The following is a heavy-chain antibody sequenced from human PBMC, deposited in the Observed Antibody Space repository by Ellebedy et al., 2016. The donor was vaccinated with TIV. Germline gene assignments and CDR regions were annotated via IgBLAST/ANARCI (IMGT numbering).Heavy chain of an antibody. V-gene: IGHV5-51*01. CDR2: IYPDDSYV. D-gene: IGHD3-3*01. CDR3: MRLGRPGIRLLDYLSP. J-gene: IGHJ5*02. Sequence: GESLKISXEASGCTFTNYWIGWVRQTPGRGLEWMGSIYPDDSYVKYGPTFEGHVTISVDKSINTAYLQWSSLEASDTGRYFCMRLGRPGIRLLDYLSPWGQGTAVTVSA. CDR1: GCTFTNYW.